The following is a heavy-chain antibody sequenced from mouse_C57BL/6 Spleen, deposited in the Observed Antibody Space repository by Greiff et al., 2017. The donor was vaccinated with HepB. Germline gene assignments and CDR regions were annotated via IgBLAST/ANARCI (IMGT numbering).Heavy chain of an antibody. CDR1: GFTFSSYA. CDR2: ISDGGSYT. D-gene: IGHD4-1*01. J-gene: IGHJ3*01. V-gene: IGHV5-4*01. Sequence: EVMLVESGGGLVKPGGSLKLSCAASGFTFSSYAMSWVRQTPEKRLEWVATISDGGSYTYYPDNVKGRFTISRDNAKNNLYLQMSHLKSEDTAMYYCARDRGNWDWFAYWGQGTLVTVSA. CDR3: ARDRGNWDWFAY.